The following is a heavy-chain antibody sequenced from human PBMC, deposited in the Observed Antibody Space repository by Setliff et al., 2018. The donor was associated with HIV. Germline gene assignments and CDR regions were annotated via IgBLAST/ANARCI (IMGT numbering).Heavy chain of an antibody. CDR2: INADNGNT. CDR1: GYTFTNYA. J-gene: IGHJ4*02. V-gene: IGHV1-3*01. CDR3: AREIRNYDFWSGYWEDHYFDS. Sequence: ASVKVSCKTSGYTFTNYALNWVRQAPGQGLEWMGWINADNGNTKYSQKFQGRVTITRDTSASTAYMELSSLRSEDTAVYYCAREIRNYDFWSGYWEDHYFDSWGQGTLVTVSS. D-gene: IGHD3-3*01.